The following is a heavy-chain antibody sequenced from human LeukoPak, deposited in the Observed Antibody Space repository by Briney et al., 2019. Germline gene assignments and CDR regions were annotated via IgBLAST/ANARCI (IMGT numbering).Heavy chain of an antibody. CDR2: ISYDGSNK. Sequence: QPGGSLRLSCAASGFTFSSYAMHWVRQAPGKGLEWVAVISYDGSNKYYADSVKGRFTISRDNSKNTLYLQMNSVRAEDTAVYYCARDGADIVATLFDYWGQGTLVTVSS. D-gene: IGHD5-12*01. CDR1: GFTFSSYA. V-gene: IGHV3-30-3*01. CDR3: ARDGADIVATLFDY. J-gene: IGHJ4*02.